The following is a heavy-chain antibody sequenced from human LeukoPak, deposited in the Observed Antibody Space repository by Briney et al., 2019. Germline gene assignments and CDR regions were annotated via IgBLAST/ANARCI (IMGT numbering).Heavy chain of an antibody. J-gene: IGHJ3*02. Sequence: KPSETLSLTCTVSGGSISSSSYYWGWIRQPPGKGLEWIGSIYYSGSTYHNPSLKSRVTISVDTSKNQFSLKLSSVTAADTAVYYCARRRRGAFDIWGQGTMVTVSS. CDR3: ARRRRGAFDI. V-gene: IGHV4-39*01. D-gene: IGHD3-16*01. CDR1: GGSISSSSYY. CDR2: IYYSGST.